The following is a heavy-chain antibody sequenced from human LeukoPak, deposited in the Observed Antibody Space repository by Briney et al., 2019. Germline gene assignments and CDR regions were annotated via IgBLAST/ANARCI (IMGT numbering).Heavy chain of an antibody. D-gene: IGHD5/OR15-5a*01. CDR3: ARDPGSSAFDY. CDR2: INQDESVK. CDR1: GFTFTNYW. V-gene: IGHV3-7*01. J-gene: IGHJ4*02. Sequence: GGSLRLSCAASGFTFTNYWMTWVRQAPGKGLEFVANINQDESVKNYVDSVKGRFTISRDTAENSLHLQMNSLRVEDTAVYYCARDPGSSAFDYWGQGTLVTVSS.